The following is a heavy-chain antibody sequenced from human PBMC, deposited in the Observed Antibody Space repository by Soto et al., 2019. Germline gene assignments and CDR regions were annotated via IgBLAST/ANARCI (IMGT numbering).Heavy chain of an antibody. CDR1: GGSISSGGYY. Sequence: QVQLQESGPGLVKPSQTLSLTCTVSGGSISSGGYYWSWIRQHPGKGLEWIGYIYYSGRTYYNPSLKSRVTILVEASKNEFWLTVSSVTAADTAVYYCARGSTVRGVMSQRNWFDPWGQGTLVTVCS. CDR2: IYYSGRT. D-gene: IGHD3-10*01. CDR3: ARGSTVRGVMSQRNWFDP. J-gene: IGHJ5*02. V-gene: IGHV4-31*03.